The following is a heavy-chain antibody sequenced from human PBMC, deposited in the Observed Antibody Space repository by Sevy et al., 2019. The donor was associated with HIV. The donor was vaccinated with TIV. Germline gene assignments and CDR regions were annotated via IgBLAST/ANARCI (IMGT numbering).Heavy chain of an antibody. Sequence: GGSLRLSCAASGLTLTTTGMSWVRQAPGKGLEWVAGVTSDGTTYYADSVRDRFTVSIANSKNTLYLQLNSLRADDTAVFYCAGGDTTMITDLDYWGQGTLVTVSS. CDR2: VTSDGTT. J-gene: IGHJ4*02. V-gene: IGHV3-23*01. D-gene: IGHD3-16*01. CDR3: AGGDTTMITDLDY. CDR1: GLTLTTTG.